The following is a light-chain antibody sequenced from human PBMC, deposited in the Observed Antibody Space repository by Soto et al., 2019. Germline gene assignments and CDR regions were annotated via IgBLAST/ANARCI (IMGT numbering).Light chain of an antibody. CDR2: GAS. CDR1: QSVSSSY. J-gene: IGKJ3*01. V-gene: IGKV3-20*01. CDR3: XXXXSSPPIT. Sequence: EIVLTQSPGTLSLSPGERATLSCRASQSVSSSYLAWYQQKPGQAPRLLIYGASSRATGIPDRFSGSGSGTXFTLTXSRLXXEDFAVYXXXXXXSSPPITFGPGTKVDIK.